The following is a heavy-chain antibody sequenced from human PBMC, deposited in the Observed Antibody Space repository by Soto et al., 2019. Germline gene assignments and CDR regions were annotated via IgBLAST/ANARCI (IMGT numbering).Heavy chain of an antibody. D-gene: IGHD2-2*01. Sequence: TGGSLRLSCAASGLTFRTYWMNWVRQAPGKGLEWVANIKYDGSDQFYVDSVKGRFTVSRDNAKNSLYLHMDSLRVEDTAVYYCARDPAAGGLDVWGRGTTVTVSS. CDR2: IKYDGSDQ. V-gene: IGHV3-7*01. CDR1: GLTFRTYW. CDR3: ARDPAAGGLDV. J-gene: IGHJ6*02.